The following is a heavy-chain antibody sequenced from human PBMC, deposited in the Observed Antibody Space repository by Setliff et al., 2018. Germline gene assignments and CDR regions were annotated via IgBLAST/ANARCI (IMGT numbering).Heavy chain of an antibody. J-gene: IGHJ3*02. CDR3: TTGATI. CDR2: VKSKSDGGTI. CDR1: GFTFSTYT. Sequence: GGSLRLSCAASGFTFSTYTMNWVRQAPGKGLEWVGRVKSKSDGGTIDYAAPVEGRFTISRDDSRNTLSLQMNSLKTEDTAVYYCTTGATIWGQGTMVTVSS. V-gene: IGHV3-15*01.